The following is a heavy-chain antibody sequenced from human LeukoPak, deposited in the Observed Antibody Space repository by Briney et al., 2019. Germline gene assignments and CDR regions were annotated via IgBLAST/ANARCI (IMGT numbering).Heavy chain of an antibody. CDR1: GFTFIGFW. V-gene: IGHV3-7*01. CDR3: ARGGGGS. CDR2: IKQDGSEI. Sequence: GGSLRLSCAASGFTFIGFWMNWVRQAPGKGLEWVANIKQDGSEIRYVDSVKGRFTISRDNAKNSLYLQMNSLRAEDTAVYYCARGGGGSWGQGTLVTVSS. J-gene: IGHJ5*02. D-gene: IGHD4-23*01.